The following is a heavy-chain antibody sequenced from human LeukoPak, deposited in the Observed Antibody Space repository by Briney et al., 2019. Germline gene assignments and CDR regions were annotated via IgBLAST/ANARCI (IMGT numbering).Heavy chain of an antibody. CDR3: AATVDYCSGGSCNNYYYGMDV. J-gene: IGHJ6*02. CDR1: GFTFTNSA. D-gene: IGHD2-15*01. Sequence: ASVRVSCKASGFTFTNSAMQWVRQARGQRLEWIGWIVVGSGNTNYAQKVQERVTITRDMSTNTAYMELSSLRSEDTAVYYCAATVDYCSGGSCNNYYYGMDVWGQGTTVTVSS. CDR2: IVVGSGNT. V-gene: IGHV1-58*02.